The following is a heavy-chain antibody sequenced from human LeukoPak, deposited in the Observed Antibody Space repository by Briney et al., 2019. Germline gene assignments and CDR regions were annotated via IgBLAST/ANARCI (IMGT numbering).Heavy chain of an antibody. CDR2: IRYDGSNK. J-gene: IGHJ4*02. CDR1: EFTFSSYG. V-gene: IGHV3-30*02. CDR3: AKDRSYSGYEPLDY. D-gene: IGHD5-12*01. Sequence: GGSLRLSCAASEFTFSSYGMHWVRQAPGKGLEWVAFIRYDGSNKYYADSVKGRFTISRDNSKNTLYLQMNSLRAEDTAVYYCAKDRSYSGYEPLDYWGQGTLVTVSS.